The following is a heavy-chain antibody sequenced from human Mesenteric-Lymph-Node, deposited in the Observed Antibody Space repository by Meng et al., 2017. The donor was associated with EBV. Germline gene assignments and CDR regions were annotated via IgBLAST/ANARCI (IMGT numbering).Heavy chain of an antibody. V-gene: IGHV3-23*01. J-gene: IGHJ4*02. D-gene: IGHD4-17*01. Sequence: LGSGCCLVPPVVSLSLSCAAFGFTFSSYAMVLVGQATGKGLEWVSTISGSGGSTYYADSVKGRFTISRDNSKNTLYLQMNSLRAEDTAVYYCASYGDYVLDYWGQGTLVTVSS. CDR1: GFTFSSYA. CDR2: ISGSGGST. CDR3: ASYGDYVLDY.